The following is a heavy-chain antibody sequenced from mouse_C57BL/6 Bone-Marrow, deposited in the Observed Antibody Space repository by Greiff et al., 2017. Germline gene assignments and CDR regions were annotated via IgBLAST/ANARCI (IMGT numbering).Heavy chain of an antibody. V-gene: IGHV6-6*01. Sequence: EVKLLESGGGLVQPGGSMKLSCAASGFTFSDAWMDWVRQSPEKGLEWVAEIRNKANNHATYYAESVKGRFTISRDDSKSSVYLQMNSLRAEDTGIYYCTRRTKIYDGYYIFAYWGQGTLVTVSA. CDR1: GFTFSDAW. CDR3: TRRTKIYDGYYIFAY. J-gene: IGHJ3*01. CDR2: IRNKANNHAT. D-gene: IGHD2-3*01.